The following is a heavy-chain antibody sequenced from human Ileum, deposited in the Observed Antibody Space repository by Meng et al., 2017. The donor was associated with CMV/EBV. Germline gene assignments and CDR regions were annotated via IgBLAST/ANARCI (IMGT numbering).Heavy chain of an antibody. CDR2: IRNEANAYST. V-gene: IGHV3-72*01. J-gene: IGHJ4*02. D-gene: IGHD2-8*02. CDR3: ARGAAGGGYQIRHFDH. CDR1: GFTFSDHF. Sequence: GGSLRLSCAASGFTFSDHFMDWVRQAPGKGLEWVGRIRNEANAYSTEYAASVKGRFTISRDDSENSLYLQMDSLKTEDTALYYCARGAAGGGYQIRHFDHWGQGTLVTVSS.